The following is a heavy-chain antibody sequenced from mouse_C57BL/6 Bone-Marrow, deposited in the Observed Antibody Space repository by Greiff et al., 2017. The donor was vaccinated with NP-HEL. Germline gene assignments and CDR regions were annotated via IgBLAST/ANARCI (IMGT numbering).Heavy chain of an antibody. D-gene: IGHD1-1*01. V-gene: IGHV3-8*01. Sequence: EVKLMESGPGLAKPSQTLSLTCSVTGYSITSYYWNWIRKFPGNKLEYMGYISYSGSTYYNPSLKSRISIPRDTSKNQYYLQLKSVTTEDTATYYCARALLRSYYYAMDYWGQGTSVTVSS. CDR3: ARALLRSYYYAMDY. CDR1: GYSITSYY. J-gene: IGHJ4*01. CDR2: ISYSGST.